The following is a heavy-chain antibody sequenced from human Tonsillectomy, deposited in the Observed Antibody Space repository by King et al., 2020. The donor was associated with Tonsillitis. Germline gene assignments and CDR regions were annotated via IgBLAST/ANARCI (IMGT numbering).Heavy chain of an antibody. CDR3: STSGSYPQSRDY. J-gene: IGHJ4*02. V-gene: IGHV3-15*01. CDR2: IKTKGDGGTT. D-gene: IGHD1-26*01. Sequence: VQLVESGGGLVKPGGSLRLSCAASGFTFSDAWMTWVRQAPGKGLEWVGLIKTKGDGGTTEYAAPVKGRFTIARDDSKNTLYLQRNSLKTEDTAVYYWSTSGSYPQSRDYWGQGTLVAISS. CDR1: GFTFSDAW.